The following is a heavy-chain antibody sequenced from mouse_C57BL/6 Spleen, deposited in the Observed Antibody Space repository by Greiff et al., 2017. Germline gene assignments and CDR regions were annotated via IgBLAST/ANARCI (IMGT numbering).Heavy chain of an antibody. J-gene: IGHJ2*01. CDR1: GYTFTSYG. CDR2: IYPRSGDT. V-gene: IGHV1-81*01. D-gene: IGHD1-1*01. CDR3: AGGDFYTTVKGYFGC. Sequence: VQLQESGAELARPGASVKLSCKASGYTFTSYGISWVKQRTGQGLEWMGEIYPRSGDTYYNEKFKGKATLTADKSSSTAYMELRSLTYEDSAVYFCAGGDFYTTVKGYFGCWGQGTTLTVSS.